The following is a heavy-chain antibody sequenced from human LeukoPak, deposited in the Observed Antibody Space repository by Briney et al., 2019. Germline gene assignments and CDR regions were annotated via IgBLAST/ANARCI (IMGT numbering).Heavy chain of an antibody. D-gene: IGHD3-22*01. J-gene: IGHJ4*02. CDR3: ARLSQTPDYYSNGGYYYLGY. CDR2: IYYSGST. CDR1: GGSISSGNYY. V-gene: IGHV4-31*03. Sequence: PSETLSLTCTVSGGSISSGNYYWSWIRQHPGKGLEWIGDIYYSGSTYYNPSLRSRVTISVDMSKNQFSLKLSSVTAADTAVYYCARLSQTPDYYSNGGYYYLGYWGQGTPVTVSS.